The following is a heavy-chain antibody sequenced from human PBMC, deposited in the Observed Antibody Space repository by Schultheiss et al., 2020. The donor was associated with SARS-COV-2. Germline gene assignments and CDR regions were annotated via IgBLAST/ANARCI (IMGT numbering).Heavy chain of an antibody. V-gene: IGHV4-31*03. D-gene: IGHD6-13*01. CDR1: GGSISSGGYY. Sequence: SETLSLTCTVSGGSISSGGYYWSWIRQHPGKGLEWIGYIYYSGSTYYNPSLKSRVTMSIDSSKNQFSLKLSSVTAADTAVYFCARGGASSLPFDYWGQGTLVTVSS. J-gene: IGHJ4*02. CDR3: ARGGASSLPFDY. CDR2: IYYSGST.